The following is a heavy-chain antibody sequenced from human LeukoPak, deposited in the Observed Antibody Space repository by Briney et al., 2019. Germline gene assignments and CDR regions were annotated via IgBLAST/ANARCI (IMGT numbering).Heavy chain of an antibody. CDR3: AREQWLVLNYFDS. CDR2: ISFDGSNK. D-gene: IGHD6-19*01. CDR1: GFTFGDFA. J-gene: IGHJ4*02. V-gene: IGHV3-30-3*01. Sequence: GGSLRLSCAASGFTFGDFAMHWVRQAPGKGLEWVALISFDGSNKYYADSVKGRFTISRDNSKNTLSLQMNSLRAEDTAVYYCAREQWLVLNYFDSWGQGTLVTVSS.